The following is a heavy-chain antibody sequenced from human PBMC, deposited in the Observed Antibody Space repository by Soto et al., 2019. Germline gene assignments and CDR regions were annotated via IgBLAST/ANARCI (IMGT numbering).Heavy chain of an antibody. CDR1: GFTFSSYG. Sequence: XGSLLLSCAASGFTFSSYGMHGVRQAPGKGLEWVAVISYDGSNKYYADSVKGRFTISRDNSKNTLYLQMNSLRAEDTAVYYCAKDLRDSSSPWGQGTLVTVSS. V-gene: IGHV3-30*18. D-gene: IGHD3-22*01. CDR2: ISYDGSNK. CDR3: AKDLRDSSSP. J-gene: IGHJ5*02.